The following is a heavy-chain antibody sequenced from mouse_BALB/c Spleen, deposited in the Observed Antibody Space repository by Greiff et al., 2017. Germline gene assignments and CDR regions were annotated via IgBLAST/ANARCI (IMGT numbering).Heavy chain of an antibody. D-gene: IGHD2-2*01. CDR3: SRGYGLYYYAMDY. Sequence: DGQLVESGPGLVKPSQSLSLTCTASGYSITSDYVWYLIRQFPENLRWWMGYISYSGSTSYNPSLKSRITITRDTSKNQFFLQLKSVTTEDTATYYCSRGYGLYYYAMDYWGQGTSVTVSS. J-gene: IGHJ4*01. V-gene: IGHV3-2*02. CDR1: GYSITSDYV. CDR2: ISYSGST.